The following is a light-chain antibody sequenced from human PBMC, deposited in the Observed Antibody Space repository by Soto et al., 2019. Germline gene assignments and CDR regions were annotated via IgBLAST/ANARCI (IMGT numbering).Light chain of an antibody. Sequence: QSVLTQPPSVSAAPGQKVTISCSGSSSNIGNNYVSWYQQLPGTAPKLLIYDNNKRPSGIPDRFSGSKSSTSATLGITGLKTGDEADYYCGTWDSSLSAGVFGGGTKLTVL. V-gene: IGLV1-51*01. J-gene: IGLJ3*02. CDR1: SSNIGNNY. CDR2: DNN. CDR3: GTWDSSLSAGV.